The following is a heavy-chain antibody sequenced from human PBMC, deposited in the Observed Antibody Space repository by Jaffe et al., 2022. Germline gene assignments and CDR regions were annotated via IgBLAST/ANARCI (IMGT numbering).Heavy chain of an antibody. J-gene: IGHJ5*02. Sequence: QVHLQESGPGLLKPSETLSLTCTVSGGSISGYYWGWVRQPPGKPLEFIGHISKTGTPTYNPSLKSRVSFSTDTAANQFSLRLKYVTSADTAIYYCARLMARWFGDQSPGPWFGPWGQGTLVTVSA. CDR3: ARLMARWFGDQSPGPWFGP. CDR2: ISKTGTP. D-gene: IGHD3-10*01. V-gene: IGHV4-59*01. CDR1: GGSISGYY.